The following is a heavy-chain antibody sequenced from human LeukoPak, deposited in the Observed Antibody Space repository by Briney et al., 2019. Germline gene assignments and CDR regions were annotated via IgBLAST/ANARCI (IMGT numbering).Heavy chain of an antibody. J-gene: IGHJ5*02. V-gene: IGHV3-11*01. CDR2: ISSSGSTI. CDR1: GFTFSNYY. Sequence: GGSLRVSCAASGFTFSNYYMSWIRQAPGKGMEWVSYISSSGSTIYYADSVKGRFTISSDNAKNSLYLQMNSLRAEDTAVYYCARWLRPRWFDPWGQGTLVTVSS. D-gene: IGHD5-12*01. CDR3: ARWLRPRWFDP.